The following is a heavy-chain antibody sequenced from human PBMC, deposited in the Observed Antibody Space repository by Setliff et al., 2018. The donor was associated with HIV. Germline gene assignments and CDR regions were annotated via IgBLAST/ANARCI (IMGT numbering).Heavy chain of an antibody. Sequence: SVKVSCKASGGTFSSYAISWVRQAPGQGLEWMGGIIPIFGTANYAQKFQGRVTITADESTSTAYMELSSLRSEDTAVYYCAPIDPFPHDYSNSSFDYWGQGTLGTVSS. V-gene: IGHV1-69*13. D-gene: IGHD4-4*01. CDR3: APIDPFPHDYSNSSFDY. J-gene: IGHJ4*02. CDR1: GGTFSSYA. CDR2: IIPIFGTA.